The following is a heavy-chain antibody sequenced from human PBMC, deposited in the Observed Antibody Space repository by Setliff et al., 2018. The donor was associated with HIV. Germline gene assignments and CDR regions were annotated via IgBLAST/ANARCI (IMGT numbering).Heavy chain of an antibody. CDR3: ARVHLRDTMIVVVPDFDY. CDR2: IYPGDSDT. J-gene: IGHJ4*02. V-gene: IGHV5-51*01. Sequence: GESLKISCKGSGYSFTSYWIGWVRQMPWKGLEWMGIIYPGDSDTRYSPSFQGQVTISADKSISTAYLQWSSLKASDTAMYYCARVHLRDTMIVVVPDFDYWGQGTLVTVSS. CDR1: GYSFTSYW. D-gene: IGHD3-22*01.